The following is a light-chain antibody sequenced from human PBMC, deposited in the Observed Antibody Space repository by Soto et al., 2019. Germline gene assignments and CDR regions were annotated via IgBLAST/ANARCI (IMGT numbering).Light chain of an antibody. CDR1: QSISSW. V-gene: IGKV1-5*01. Sequence: DIQMTPSPSTLSASVGDRVTITCRASQSISSWLAWYQQKPGKAPKLLIYEASNLETGVPSRFSGSGSGTEFTLTISSLQPDDFATYYCQQYNSYSPRTFGQGTKGDIK. CDR3: QQYNSYSPRT. J-gene: IGKJ1*01. CDR2: EAS.